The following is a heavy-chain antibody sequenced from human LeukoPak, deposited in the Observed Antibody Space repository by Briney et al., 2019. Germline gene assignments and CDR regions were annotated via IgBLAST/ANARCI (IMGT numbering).Heavy chain of an antibody. D-gene: IGHD6-19*01. CDR1: GYTFTSYD. CDR3: ARYSSGWSSIDY. J-gene: IGHJ4*02. CDR2: MNPNSGNT. Sequence: ASVKVSCKASGYTFTSYDINWVRQATGQGLEWMGWMNPNSGNTGYAQKFQGRVTMTRNTSISTAYMELSSLGSEDTAVYYCARYSSGWSSIDYWGQGTLVTVSS. V-gene: IGHV1-8*01.